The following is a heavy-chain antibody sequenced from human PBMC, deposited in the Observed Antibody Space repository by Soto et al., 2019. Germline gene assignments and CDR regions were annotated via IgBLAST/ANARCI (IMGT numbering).Heavy chain of an antibody. J-gene: IGHJ3*02. CDR1: GFSLSTSGMC. V-gene: IGHV2-70*11. CDR2: IDWDDDK. CDR3: ARISITGTTLDAFDI. Sequence: SGPTLVNPTQTLTLTCNFSGFSLSTSGMCVSWIRQPPGKALEWLARIDWDDDKYYSTSLKTRLTISKDTSKNQVVLTMTNMDPVDTATYYCARISITGTTLDAFDIWGQGTMVTVSS. D-gene: IGHD1-20*01.